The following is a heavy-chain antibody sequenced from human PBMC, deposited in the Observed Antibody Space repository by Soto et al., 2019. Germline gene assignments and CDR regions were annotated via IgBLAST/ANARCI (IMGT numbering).Heavy chain of an antibody. Sequence: GGSLRLSCAASGVTFSNAWMNWVRQAPGKGLEWVGRIKSKTDGGTTDYAAPVKGRFTISRDNSKNTLYLQMNSLRAEDTAVYYCARDMVRGMDVWGQGTTVTVSS. CDR3: ARDMVRGMDV. V-gene: IGHV3-15*07. D-gene: IGHD3-10*01. J-gene: IGHJ6*02. CDR1: GVTFSNAW. CDR2: IKSKTDGGTT.